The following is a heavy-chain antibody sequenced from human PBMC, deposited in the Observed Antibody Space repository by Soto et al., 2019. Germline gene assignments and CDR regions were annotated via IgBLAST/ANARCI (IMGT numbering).Heavy chain of an antibody. CDR1: GGSISSYY. J-gene: IGHJ4*02. CDR3: ARRYVSCFEY. CDR2: IYYSGST. Sequence: PSETLSLTCTVSGGSISSYYWSWIRQPPGKGLEWIGYIYYSGSTNYNPSLKSRVTISVDTSKNQFSLKLSSVTAADTAVCYCARRYVSCFEYWGKGTLATVSS. V-gene: IGHV4-59*08. D-gene: IGHD3-10*02.